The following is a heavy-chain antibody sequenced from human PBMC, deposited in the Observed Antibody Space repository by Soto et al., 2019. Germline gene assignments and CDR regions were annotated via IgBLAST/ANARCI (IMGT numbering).Heavy chain of an antibody. J-gene: IGHJ1*01. CDR1: GGSFSGYY. CDR3: AHGYCSGGSCYGIDFQH. D-gene: IGHD2-15*01. CDR2: INHGGST. V-gene: IGHV4-34*01. Sequence: QVQLQQWGAGLLKPSETLSLTCAVYGGSFSGYYWSWIRQPPGKGLEWIGEINHGGSTNYNPSLKSRVTISVDTSKNQCSLKLSSVTAADTAVYYCAHGYCSGGSCYGIDFQHWGQGTLVTVSS.